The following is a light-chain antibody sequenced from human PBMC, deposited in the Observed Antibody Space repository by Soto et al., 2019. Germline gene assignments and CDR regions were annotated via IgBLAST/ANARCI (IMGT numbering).Light chain of an antibody. Sequence: QSVLAQPASVSGSPGQSVTISCTGTSSDVGAYNSVSWYQQHPDKAPQLMIYKGTQRPSGVSNRFSGSTSGNAASLTISGLQAGDEADYSCCSSAPESTYGFGTGTKVTVL. CDR1: SSDVGAYNS. CDR2: KGT. CDR3: CSSAPESTYG. J-gene: IGLJ1*01. V-gene: IGLV2-23*01.